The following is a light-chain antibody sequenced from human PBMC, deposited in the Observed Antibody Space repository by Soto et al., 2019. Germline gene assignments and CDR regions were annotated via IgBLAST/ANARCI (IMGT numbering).Light chain of an antibody. Sequence: DIQMTQSPSSLSASVGDRVTITCRASQSIRINLSWYQQKPGKAPQLLIYAASSLQSGVPSRFSGGGSGTDFSLTITSPQPEDFAFYYCQQSSTTLYTCGQGTNLEIK. CDR3: QQSSTTLYT. J-gene: IGKJ2*01. V-gene: IGKV1-39*01. CDR2: AAS. CDR1: QSIRIN.